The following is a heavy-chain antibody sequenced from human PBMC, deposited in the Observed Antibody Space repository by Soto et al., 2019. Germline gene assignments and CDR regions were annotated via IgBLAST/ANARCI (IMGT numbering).Heavy chain of an antibody. CDR2: IIPIFGTA. D-gene: IGHD1-26*01. CDR3: ARRSVGADPGTFDI. CDR1: GGTFSSYA. Sequence: SVKVSCKASGGTFSSYAISWVRQAPGQGLEWMGGIIPIFGTANYAQKFQGRVTITADESTSTAYMELSSLRSEDTAVYYCARRSVGADPGTFDIWSQGTMVTVSS. J-gene: IGHJ3*02. V-gene: IGHV1-69*13.